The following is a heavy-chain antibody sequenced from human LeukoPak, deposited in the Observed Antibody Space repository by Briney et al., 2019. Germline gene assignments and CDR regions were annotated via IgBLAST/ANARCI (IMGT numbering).Heavy chain of an antibody. J-gene: IGHJ1*01. D-gene: IGHD2-2*02. CDR3: VRYRSSADCYSGSGEYFQH. CDR2: ISSGGGTK. V-gene: IGHV3-11*01. CDR1: GFIFSDYY. Sequence: GGSLRLSCAASGFIFSDYYMSWIRQAPGKGLEWLSFISSGGGTKYYADSVKGRFTVSRDDAKSSLYLQMNSLRAEDTAVYYCVRYRSSADCYSGSGEYFQHWGQGTLVTVSS.